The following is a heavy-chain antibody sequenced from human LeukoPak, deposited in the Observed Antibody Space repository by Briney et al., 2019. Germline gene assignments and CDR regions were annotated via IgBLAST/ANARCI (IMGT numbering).Heavy chain of an antibody. D-gene: IGHD4-17*01. V-gene: IGHV3-48*03. CDR1: GFTFSSYE. CDR3: ARDSATVTSTSSWFDP. Sequence: GGSLRLSCAASGFTFSSYEMNWVRQAPGKGLEWVSYISSSGSTIYYADSVKGRFTSSRDNAKKSLYLQMNSLRAEDTAVYYCARDSATVTSTSSWFDPWGLGTQVTVSS. CDR2: ISSSGSTI. J-gene: IGHJ5*02.